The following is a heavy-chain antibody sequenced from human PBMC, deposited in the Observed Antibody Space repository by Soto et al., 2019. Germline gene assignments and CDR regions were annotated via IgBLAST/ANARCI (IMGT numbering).Heavy chain of an antibody. Sequence: SETLSLTCTVSGGSTSFNYWNWIRQPPGKGLEWIGHIYYSGSTYYNPSLKSRVTISVDTSKNQFSLKLSSVTAADTAVYYCARRLYYDSSGFEGGGMDVWGQGTTVTVSS. CDR3: ARRLYYDSSGFEGGGMDV. D-gene: IGHD3-22*01. CDR2: IYYSGST. CDR1: GGSTSFNY. V-gene: IGHV4-59*04. J-gene: IGHJ6*02.